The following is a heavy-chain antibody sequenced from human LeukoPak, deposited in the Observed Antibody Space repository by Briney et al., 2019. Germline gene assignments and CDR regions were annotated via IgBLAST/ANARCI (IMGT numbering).Heavy chain of an antibody. Sequence: QAGGCLRLSCAASGFTFDYYAMHWVRQAPGKGLEWVSGISWNSGSIGYADSGKGRFTISRDNSKNTLYLQMNSLRAEETAVYYCAKAGRKDAFDIWGQGTMVTVSS. CDR2: ISWNSGSI. V-gene: IGHV3-9*01. CDR1: GFTFDYYA. CDR3: AKAGRKDAFDI. J-gene: IGHJ3*02.